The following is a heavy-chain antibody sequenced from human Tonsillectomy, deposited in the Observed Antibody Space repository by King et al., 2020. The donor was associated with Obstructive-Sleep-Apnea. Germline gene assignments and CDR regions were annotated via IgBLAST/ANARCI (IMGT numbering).Heavy chain of an antibody. J-gene: IGHJ6*02. CDR3: ARDEEYQLPRLKGADYNYHYIMDV. Sequence: VQLVESGGGLVKPGGSLRLSCAASGFTFSSYSMNWVRQAPGKGLEWVSSISSTSSYIYYADSVKGRFTISRDNAKNSLYLQMNSLRAEDTAVYFCARDEEYQLPRLKGADYNYHYIMDVWGQGTTVTVSS. D-gene: IGHD2-2*01. CDR2: ISSTSSYI. CDR1: GFTFSSYS. V-gene: IGHV3-21*01.